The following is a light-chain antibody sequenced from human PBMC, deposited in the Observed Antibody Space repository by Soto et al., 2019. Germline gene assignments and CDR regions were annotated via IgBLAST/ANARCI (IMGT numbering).Light chain of an antibody. CDR2: DAS. CDR1: QSISRL. V-gene: IGKV1-5*01. CDR3: QQYNSYWT. Sequence: DIQMTQSPSTLSASVGDRVTITCRASQSISRLLAWYQHKPGKAPKLLIYDASSLESGVPSRFSGSGSGTELTLTISRPQAYDFATCYCQQYNSYWTFGQGTKLEIK. J-gene: IGKJ2*01.